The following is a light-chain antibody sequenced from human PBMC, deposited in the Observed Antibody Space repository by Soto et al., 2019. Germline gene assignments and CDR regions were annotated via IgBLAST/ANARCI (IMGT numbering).Light chain of an antibody. Sequence: IQMTQSPSSLSASVGDRITITFRASQSISTYLNWYQQKPGKAPKLLILVASTLPSGVPSRFSGSGSGTDFTLTISSLQPEDFATYYCQQSYSNTQTFGQGTKVDI. CDR3: QQSYSNTQT. CDR2: VAS. CDR1: QSISTY. V-gene: IGKV1-39*01. J-gene: IGKJ1*01.